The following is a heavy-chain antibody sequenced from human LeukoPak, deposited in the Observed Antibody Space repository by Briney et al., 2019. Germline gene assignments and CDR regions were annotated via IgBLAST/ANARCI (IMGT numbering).Heavy chain of an antibody. CDR2: IYYSGST. D-gene: IGHD3-22*01. Sequence: SETLSLTCTVSGGSINSYYWSWIRQPPGKGLEWIGYIYYSGSTNYNPSLKSRVTISVDTSKNQLSLKLSSVTAADTAVYYCARRTYFYDSSGYYFDYWGQGTLVTVSS. J-gene: IGHJ4*02. V-gene: IGHV4-59*01. CDR1: GGSINSYY. CDR3: ARRTYFYDSSGYYFDY.